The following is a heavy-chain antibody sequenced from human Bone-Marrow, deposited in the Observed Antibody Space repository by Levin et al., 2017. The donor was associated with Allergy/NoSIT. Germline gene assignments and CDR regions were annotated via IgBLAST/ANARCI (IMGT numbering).Heavy chain of an antibody. J-gene: IGHJ3*02. D-gene: IGHD5-12*01. CDR1: GFTVSSQY. V-gene: IGHV3-66*01. Sequence: LGESLKISCAASGFTVSSQYMSWVRQAPGKGLEWVSVIYSGGGTYYADSVKGRFTMSRDKSKNTLYLQMNNLRAEDTAVYYCARDPNSGYNFYTFDIWGQGTMVTVSS. CDR2: IYSGGGT. CDR3: ARDPNSGYNFYTFDI.